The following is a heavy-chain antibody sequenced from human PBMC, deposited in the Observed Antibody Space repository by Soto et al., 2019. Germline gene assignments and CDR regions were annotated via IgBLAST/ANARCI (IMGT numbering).Heavy chain of an antibody. CDR3: AKGPTTVTTRWFDP. D-gene: IGHD4-17*01. Sequence: GGSLRLSCAASGFTSSNYAMSWVRQAPGKGLEWVSVISASGGRTFYADSVKGRFTISRDNSNDALDLQMNSLRAEDTAVYYCAKGPTTVTTRWFDPWGQGTLVTVSS. V-gene: IGHV3-23*01. CDR2: ISASGGRT. J-gene: IGHJ5*02. CDR1: GFTSSNYA.